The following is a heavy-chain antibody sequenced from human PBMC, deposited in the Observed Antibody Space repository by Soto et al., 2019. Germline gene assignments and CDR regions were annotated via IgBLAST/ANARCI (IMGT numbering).Heavy chain of an antibody. D-gene: IGHD3-22*01. Sequence: PGESLKISCKGSGYSFTSYWIGWVRQMPGKGLEWMGIIYPGDSDTGYSPSFQGQVTISADKSISTAYLQWSSLKASDTAMYYCARPSSGYYYGMDVWGQGTTVTVSS. CDR1: GYSFTSYW. J-gene: IGHJ6*02. V-gene: IGHV5-51*01. CDR3: ARPSSGYYYGMDV. CDR2: IYPGDSDT.